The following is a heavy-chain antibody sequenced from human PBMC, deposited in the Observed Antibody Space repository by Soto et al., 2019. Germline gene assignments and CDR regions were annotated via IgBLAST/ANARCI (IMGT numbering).Heavy chain of an antibody. D-gene: IGHD4-4*01. Sequence: GGSLRLSCAASGFTFTSYGMHWVRQAPGKGLEWMALILHDGSAEYYADSVKGRFTISRDNSKNTLYLQMNSLRAEDTAVYYCARSRAGYSFSFYYGMDGWGQGTTVTVSS. J-gene: IGHJ6*02. CDR1: GFTFTSYG. CDR3: ARSRAGYSFSFYYGMDG. CDR2: ILHDGSAE. V-gene: IGHV3-30*03.